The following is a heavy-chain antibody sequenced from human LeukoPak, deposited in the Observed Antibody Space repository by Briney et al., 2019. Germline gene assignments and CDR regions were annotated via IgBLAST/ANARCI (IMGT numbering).Heavy chain of an antibody. Sequence: GRSLRLSCAASGFIFDDYAMHRVRQAPGKGLEWVSGVSWNSGSIGYADSVKGRFTISRDNAKNSLYLQMNSLRAEDTALYYCTKDKPPRSSGWYGWFDPWGQGTLVTVSS. J-gene: IGHJ5*02. CDR1: GFIFDDYA. D-gene: IGHD6-19*01. CDR3: TKDKPPRSSGWYGWFDP. V-gene: IGHV3-9*01. CDR2: VSWNSGSI.